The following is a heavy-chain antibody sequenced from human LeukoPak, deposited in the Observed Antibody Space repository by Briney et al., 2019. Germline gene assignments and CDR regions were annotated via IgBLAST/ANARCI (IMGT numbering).Heavy chain of an antibody. D-gene: IGHD6-13*01. CDR3: AKDTSPRIAAAGIHY. V-gene: IGHV3-9*01. Sequence: SLRLSCAASGFTFDDYAMHWVRQAPGKGLEWVSGISWNSGSIGYADSVKGRFTISKDNAKNSLYLQMNSLRAEDTALYYCAKDTSPRIAAAGIHYWGQGTLVTVSS. J-gene: IGHJ4*02. CDR2: ISWNSGSI. CDR1: GFTFDDYA.